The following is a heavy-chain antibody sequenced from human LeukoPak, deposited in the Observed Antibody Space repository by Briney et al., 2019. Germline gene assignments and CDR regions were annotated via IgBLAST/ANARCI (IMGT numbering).Heavy chain of an antibody. D-gene: IGHD3-10*01. CDR1: GFTFSSYS. J-gene: IGHJ3*02. CDR3: AREPPLLLWFGESEDAFDI. Sequence: GGSLRLSCAASGFTFSSYSMNWVRQAPGKGLEWVSSISSSSSYIYYADSVKGRFTISRDNAKNSLYLQMNSLRAEDTAVYYCAREPPLLLWFGESEDAFDIWGQGTMVTVSS. V-gene: IGHV3-21*01. CDR2: ISSSSSYI.